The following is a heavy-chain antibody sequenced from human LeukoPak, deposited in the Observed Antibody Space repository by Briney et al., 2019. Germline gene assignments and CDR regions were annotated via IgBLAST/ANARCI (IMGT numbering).Heavy chain of an antibody. V-gene: IGHV4-31*03. D-gene: IGHD2-2*01. Sequence: SETLSLTCTVSGGSISSGGYYWSWIRQHPGKGLEWIGYIYYSGSTYYNPSLKSRVTISVDTSKNQFPLKLSSVTAPDAAVYYCARDVPAASWGQGTLVTVSS. CDR2: IYYSGST. CDR1: GGSISSGGYY. CDR3: ARDVPAAS. J-gene: IGHJ4*02.